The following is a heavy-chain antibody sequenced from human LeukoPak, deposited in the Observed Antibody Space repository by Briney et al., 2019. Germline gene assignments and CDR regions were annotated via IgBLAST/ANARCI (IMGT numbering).Heavy chain of an antibody. CDR2: IYYSGRT. Sequence: SETLSLTCTVSGGSISSSSYYWGWIRQPPGKGLERIGCIYYSGRTYYNLSLKSRVTISVDTSKNQFSLKLKSVTPADTSVFLCARTGGEAEAASDYWGQGTLVTVSS. CDR1: GGSISSSSYY. V-gene: IGHV4-39*07. D-gene: IGHD6-13*01. J-gene: IGHJ4*02. CDR3: ARTGGEAEAASDY.